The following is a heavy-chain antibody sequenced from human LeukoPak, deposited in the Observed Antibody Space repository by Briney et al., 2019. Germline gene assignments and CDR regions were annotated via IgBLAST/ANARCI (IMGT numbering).Heavy chain of an antibody. V-gene: IGHV3-53*01. J-gene: IGHJ4*02. CDR3: ARGQQFTYFDC. D-gene: IGHD6-13*01. Sequence: GGSLRLSCAAPGLTVSLNYMSWVRQAPGKGLEWVSVLYSGGSTYYADSVKGGFTISSDKSKYTLYLQMNSLRAEDTAVYYCARGQQFTYFDCWGQGALVTVSS. CDR1: GLTVSLNY. CDR2: LYSGGST.